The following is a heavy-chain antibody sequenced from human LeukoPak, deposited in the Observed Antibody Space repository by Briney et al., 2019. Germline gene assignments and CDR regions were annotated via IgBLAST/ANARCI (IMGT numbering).Heavy chain of an antibody. CDR3: VRVALYYYGSEGYFLFEH. Sequence: GGSLRLSCAASGFTFSDYCMSWIRQAPGKGLEWVSYISSSGSTIYYADSVKGRFTISRDNAKNSLYLQMNTLRVEDTAIYYCVRVALYYYGSEGYFLFEHWGQGTPVTASS. CDR1: GFTFSDYC. J-gene: IGHJ4*02. D-gene: IGHD3-10*01. CDR2: ISSSGSTI. V-gene: IGHV3-11*04.